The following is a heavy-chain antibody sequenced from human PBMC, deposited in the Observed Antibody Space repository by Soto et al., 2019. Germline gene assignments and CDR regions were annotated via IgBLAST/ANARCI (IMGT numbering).Heavy chain of an antibody. Sequence: PSETLSLTCTVSGGSVSSGSYYWSWIRQPPGKGLEWIGYIYYSGSTNYNPSLKSRVTISVDTSKNQFSLKLTSVTAADTAVYYFTKGAAPNKTGPWGQGTLVTVSS. J-gene: IGHJ5*02. V-gene: IGHV4-61*01. CDR3: TKGAAPNKTGP. CDR2: IYYSGST. D-gene: IGHD2-8*01. CDR1: GGSVSSGSYY.